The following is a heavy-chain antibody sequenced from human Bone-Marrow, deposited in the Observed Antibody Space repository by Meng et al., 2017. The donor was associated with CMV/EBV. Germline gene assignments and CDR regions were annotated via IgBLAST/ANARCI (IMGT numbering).Heavy chain of an antibody. CDR3: AKVPYGSGADDY. CDR2: IRYDGSNK. D-gene: IGHD3-10*01. CDR1: GFTFSSYG. J-gene: IGHJ4*02. Sequence: GESLKISCAASGFTFSSYGMHWVRQAPGKGLEWVAFIRYDGSNKYYADSVKGRFTISRDNSKNTLYLQMNSLRAEDTAVYYCAKVPYGSGADDYCGQGTLVTVSS. V-gene: IGHV3-30*02.